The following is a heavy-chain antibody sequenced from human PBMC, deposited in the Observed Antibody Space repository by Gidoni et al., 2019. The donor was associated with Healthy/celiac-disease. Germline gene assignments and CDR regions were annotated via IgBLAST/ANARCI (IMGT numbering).Heavy chain of an antibody. Sequence: QVQLQESGPGLVKPSQTLSLTCTVSGGPISSGRYYWSWIRQPAGKGLEWIGRIYTSGSTNYNPSLKSRVTISVDTSKNQFSLKLSSVTAADTAVYYCARDKAAAGPNDAFDIWGQGTMVTVSS. D-gene: IGHD6-13*01. V-gene: IGHV4-61*02. J-gene: IGHJ3*02. CDR3: ARDKAAAGPNDAFDI. CDR2: IYTSGST. CDR1: GGPISSGRYY.